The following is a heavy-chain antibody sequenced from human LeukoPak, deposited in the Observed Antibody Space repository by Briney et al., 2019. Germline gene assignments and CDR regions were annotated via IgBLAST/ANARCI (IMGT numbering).Heavy chain of an antibody. Sequence: PSETLSLTCAVYGGSFSGYYWSWIRQPPGKGLEWIGEINHSGSTNYNPSLKSRVTISVDTSKNQFSLKLSSVTAADTAVYYCAGVTESVSGVVVPAAVNWFDPWGQGTLVTVSS. CDR2: INHSGST. J-gene: IGHJ5*02. CDR3: AGVTESVSGVVVPAAVNWFDP. CDR1: GGSFSGYY. D-gene: IGHD2-2*01. V-gene: IGHV4-34*01.